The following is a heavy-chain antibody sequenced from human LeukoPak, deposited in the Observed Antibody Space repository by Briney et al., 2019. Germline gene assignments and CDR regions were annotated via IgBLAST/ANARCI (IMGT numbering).Heavy chain of an antibody. V-gene: IGHV3-30*18. J-gene: IGHJ4*02. D-gene: IGHD3-10*01. CDR1: GCTFSTFN. CDR2: FSSDGRST. Sequence: GGSLRLSCAASGCTFSTFNMHWVRQAPGKGLEWVAVFSSDGRSTFYAENVQGRFTLSRDDSKNTLSLQMNSLRAEDTAVYYCAKSYYYHSGSFDYCGQGTLVTVSS. CDR3: AKSYYYHSGSFDY.